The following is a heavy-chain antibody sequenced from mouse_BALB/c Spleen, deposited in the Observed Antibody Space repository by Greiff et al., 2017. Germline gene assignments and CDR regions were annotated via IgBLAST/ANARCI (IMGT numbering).Heavy chain of an antibody. CDR2: INPGSGGT. J-gene: IGHJ4*01. Sequence: QVQLQQSGAELVRPGTSVKVSCKASGYAFTNYLIEWVKQRPGQGLEWIGVINPGSGGTNYNEKFKGKATLTADKSSSTAYMQLSSLTSDDSAVYFCARGGWPFFYAMDYWGQGTSVTVSS. D-gene: IGHD1-1*02. CDR3: ARGGWPFFYAMDY. V-gene: IGHV1-54*01. CDR1: GYAFTNYL.